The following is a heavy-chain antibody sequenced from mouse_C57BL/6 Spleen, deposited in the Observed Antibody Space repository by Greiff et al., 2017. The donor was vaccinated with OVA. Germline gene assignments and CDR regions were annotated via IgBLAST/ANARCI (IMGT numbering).Heavy chain of an antibody. CDR1: GFTFSDYG. D-gene: IGHD2-12*01. V-gene: IGHV5-17*01. CDR3: EGVVYDGLDY. Sequence: EVQVVESGGGLVKPGGSLKLSCAASGFTFSDYGMHWVRQAPEKGLEWVAYISSGSSTIYYAGTVKGRFTISRDNAKNTLFLQMASLESEDTAKYYCEGVVYDGLDYWGQGTTVTVSA. CDR2: ISSGSSTI. J-gene: IGHJ2*01.